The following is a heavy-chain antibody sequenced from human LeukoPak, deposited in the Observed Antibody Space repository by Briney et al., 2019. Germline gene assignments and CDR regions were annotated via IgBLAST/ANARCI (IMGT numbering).Heavy chain of an antibody. CDR3: AKDRGMITRGAFDI. Sequence: KPGGSLRLSCAASGFTFSSYSMNWVRQAPGKGLEWVSSISSSSSYIYYADSVKGRFTISRDNAKNSLYLQMNSLRAEDMALYYCAKDRGMITRGAFDIWGQGTMVTVSS. CDR2: ISSSSSYI. J-gene: IGHJ3*02. CDR1: GFTFSSYS. V-gene: IGHV3-21*04. D-gene: IGHD3-22*01.